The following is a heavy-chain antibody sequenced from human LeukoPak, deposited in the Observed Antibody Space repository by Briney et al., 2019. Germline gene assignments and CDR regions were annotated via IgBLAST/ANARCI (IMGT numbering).Heavy chain of an antibody. CDR3: TVTRRNRFDP. Sequence: SVKVSCKASGYTFTGYYMHWVRQAPGQGFEWVGGVIPIFGTANYAQKFQGRVTITAVESTSTAYMELSSLRSEDTAVYYCTVTRRNRFDPWGQGTLVTVSS. CDR2: VIPIFGTA. J-gene: IGHJ5*02. V-gene: IGHV1-69*13. CDR1: GYTFTGYY. D-gene: IGHD4-11*01.